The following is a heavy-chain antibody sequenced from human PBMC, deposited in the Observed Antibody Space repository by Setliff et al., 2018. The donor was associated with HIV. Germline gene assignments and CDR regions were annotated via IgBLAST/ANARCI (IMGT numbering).Heavy chain of an antibody. V-gene: IGHV5-51*01. CDR1: GYSFTTHW. J-gene: IGHJ4*02. CDR3: ARRGGDGYPSFESALMFDV. CDR2: IYPGDSHT. D-gene: IGHD3-16*01. Sequence: PGESLKISCETSGYSFTTHWIGWVRQMPGKGLEWMGVIYPGDSHTTYSPSFQGQVTISADKSISTAYLQWSSLKASDSAMYYCARRGGDGYPSFESALMFDVWGQGTLVTV.